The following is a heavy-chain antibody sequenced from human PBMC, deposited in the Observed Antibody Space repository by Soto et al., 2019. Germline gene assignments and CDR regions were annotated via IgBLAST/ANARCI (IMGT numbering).Heavy chain of an antibody. D-gene: IGHD6-13*01. CDR2: IWYDGSNK. J-gene: IGHJ2*01. Sequence: QVQLVESGGGVVQPGRSLRLSCAASGFTFSSYGMHWVRQAPGKGLEWVAVIWYDGSNKYYADSVKGRFTISRDNSKNPLYLQMNSLRAEDTAVYYCARPLQLVLWYFDLWGRGTLVTVSS. V-gene: IGHV3-33*01. CDR3: ARPLQLVLWYFDL. CDR1: GFTFSSYG.